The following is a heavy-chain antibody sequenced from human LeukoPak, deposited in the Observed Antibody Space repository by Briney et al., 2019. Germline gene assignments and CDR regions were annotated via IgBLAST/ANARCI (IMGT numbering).Heavy chain of an antibody. CDR2: IYPSVDTT. J-gene: IGHJ4*02. Sequence: ASVKLSCKTSGYTFTDYYIHWVRQAPGQGLEWIGIIYPSVDTTDSSQKFKGRVTVTRDTSTSTVYMELRTLRSEDTAIYYCIREYEGGYIDYWGPGSLVTVSS. CDR1: GYTFTDYY. V-gene: IGHV1-46*01. CDR3: IREYEGGYIDY. D-gene: IGHD2-8*01.